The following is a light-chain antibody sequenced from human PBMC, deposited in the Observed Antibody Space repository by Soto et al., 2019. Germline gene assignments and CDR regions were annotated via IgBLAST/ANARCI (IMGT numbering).Light chain of an antibody. CDR1: QSVLYSSTNKNC. CDR3: QQYYSTPYT. V-gene: IGKV4-1*01. Sequence: DIVMTQSPDSLAVSLGERATINCKSSQSVLYSSTNKNCLAWYQHKPGQPPKLLMYWASTRESGVPDRVSGSGSGTDFTLTISSLQAEDVAVYYCQQYYSTPYTFGQGTKLEIK. J-gene: IGKJ2*01. CDR2: WAS.